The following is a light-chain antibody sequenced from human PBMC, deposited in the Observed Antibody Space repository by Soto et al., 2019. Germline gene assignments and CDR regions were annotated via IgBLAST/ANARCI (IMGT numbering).Light chain of an antibody. CDR3: QQLYSYPIT. CDR2: DAS. Sequence: DIQLTQSPTFLSASVGDRVTITWRASQGISSYLAWYQQEPGIAPKLLIYDASNLQFGVPSRFSGSGSGTEFTLTISSLQPEDSATYYCQQLYSYPITFGQGTRLEIK. V-gene: IGKV1-9*01. J-gene: IGKJ5*01. CDR1: QGISSY.